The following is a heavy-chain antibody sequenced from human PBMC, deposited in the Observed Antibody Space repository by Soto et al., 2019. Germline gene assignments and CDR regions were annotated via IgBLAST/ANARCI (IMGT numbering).Heavy chain of an antibody. Sequence: SETLSLTCTVSGGSISSSSYYWGWIRQPPGKGLEWIGSIYYSGSTYYNPSLKSRVTISVDTSKNQFSLKLSSVTAADTAVYYCARGIAAPHLRGGWFDPWGQGTLVTVSS. D-gene: IGHD6-6*01. CDR3: ARGIAAPHLRGGWFDP. CDR2: IYYSGST. CDR1: GGSISSSSYY. V-gene: IGHV4-39*01. J-gene: IGHJ5*02.